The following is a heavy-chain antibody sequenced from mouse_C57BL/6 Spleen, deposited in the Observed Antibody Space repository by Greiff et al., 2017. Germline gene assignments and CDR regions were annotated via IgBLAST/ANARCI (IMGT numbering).Heavy chain of an antibody. Sequence: VQLQQSGAELVKPGASVKLSCKASGYTFTSYWMQWVKQRPGQGLEWIGEIDPSDSYTNYNQKFKGKATLTVDTSSSTAYMQLSSLTSEDSAVYYCARDRSLDYWGQGTTLTVSS. V-gene: IGHV1-50*01. CDR1: GYTFTSYW. CDR3: ARDRSLDY. J-gene: IGHJ2*01. CDR2: IDPSDSYT. D-gene: IGHD1-1*01.